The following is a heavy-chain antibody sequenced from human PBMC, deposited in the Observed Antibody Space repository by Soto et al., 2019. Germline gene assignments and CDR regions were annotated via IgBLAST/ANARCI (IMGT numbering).Heavy chain of an antibody. CDR3: ARPSGVFGPYSTLFDN. CDR1: GGTFSNSA. Sequence: GASVKVSCKASGGTFSNSAIAWVRQAPGQGLEWLGMIIPIFTTTNYAQKFKDRLTISADGSTSTAYMELSGLKSEDTAAYFCARPSGVFGPYSTLFDNWGQGTLVTVSS. D-gene: IGHD5-12*01. V-gene: IGHV1-69*13. CDR2: IIPIFTTT. J-gene: IGHJ1*01.